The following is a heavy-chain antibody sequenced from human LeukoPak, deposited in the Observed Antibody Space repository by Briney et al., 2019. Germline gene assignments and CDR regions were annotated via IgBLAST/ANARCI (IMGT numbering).Heavy chain of an antibody. CDR2: ILSSGTT. Sequence: TGGSLRLSCAASGFPFSAAAMTWVRQAPGKGLERVSHILSSGTTYYADSVRGRFTISRDNSKNTLYLLMASLRADDTAVYYCATVKYDYGDPVGWFDPWGQGTLLTVSS. D-gene: IGHD4-17*01. CDR1: GFPFSAAA. V-gene: IGHV3-23*01. J-gene: IGHJ5*02. CDR3: ATVKYDYGDPVGWFDP.